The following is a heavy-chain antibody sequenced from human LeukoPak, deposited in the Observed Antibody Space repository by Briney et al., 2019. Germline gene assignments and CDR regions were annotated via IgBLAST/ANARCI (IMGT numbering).Heavy chain of an antibody. CDR3: ARTTRVYLYSNSVYYLFDN. D-gene: IGHD3-22*01. J-gene: IGHJ4*02. CDR1: GFSLTTTGVC. V-gene: IGHV2-70*17. CDR2: IDWDDDK. Sequence: SGPALVKPTQTLTLTCTFSGFSLTTTGVCVSWIRQPPGKALEWLARIDWDDDKFYSTSLKTRLTISKDTSKNQVVLTMTNMDPVDTATYYCARTTRVYLYSNSVYYLFDNWGQGTRVTVSS.